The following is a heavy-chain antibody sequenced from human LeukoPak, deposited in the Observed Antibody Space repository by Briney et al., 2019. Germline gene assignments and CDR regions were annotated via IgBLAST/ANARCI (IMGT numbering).Heavy chain of an antibody. J-gene: IGHJ5*02. Sequence: GGSLRLSCAASGFTVRSNYMSWVRQAPGKGLEWVSLIFNDGSTYYADSVKARFTISSDNSKNTLSLQMNSLRADDTALYYCAKGSGINHYNWFDPWGQGTLVTVSS. CDR3: AKGSGINHYNWFDP. D-gene: IGHD6-13*01. V-gene: IGHV3-53*01. CDR1: GFTVRSNY. CDR2: IFNDGST.